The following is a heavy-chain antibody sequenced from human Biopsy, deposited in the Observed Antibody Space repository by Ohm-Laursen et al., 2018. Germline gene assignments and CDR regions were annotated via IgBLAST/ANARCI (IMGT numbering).Heavy chain of an antibody. D-gene: IGHD3-22*01. V-gene: IGHV4-31*01. Sequence: TLSLTCTVSGGSIGGGEYYWDWIRQHPGKGLEWIGLISYSGTTFYYPSLESLLTISIDTSKNHFSLNLRSVTAADAAVYYCARGVPHYDGSGFPLAGYWYFDLWGRGTLVTVSS. CDR1: GGSIGGGEYY. J-gene: IGHJ2*01. CDR3: ARGVPHYDGSGFPLAGYWYFDL. CDR2: ISYSGTT.